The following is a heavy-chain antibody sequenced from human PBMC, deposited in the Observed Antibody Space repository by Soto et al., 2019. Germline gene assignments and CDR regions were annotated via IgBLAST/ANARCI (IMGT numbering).Heavy chain of an antibody. D-gene: IGHD5-18*01. J-gene: IGHJ1*01. Sequence: PSETLSLTCVVSDYSISRGYYWGWFRQPPGKGLEWIGSIYHSGNTYYNPSLKSRVTISVDRSNNQLSLKLSSVTAADTAIYYCARTDTTMLTFHHWGQGTLVTVSS. CDR2: IYHSGNT. CDR1: DYSISRGYY. CDR3: ARTDTTMLTFHH. V-gene: IGHV4-38-2*01.